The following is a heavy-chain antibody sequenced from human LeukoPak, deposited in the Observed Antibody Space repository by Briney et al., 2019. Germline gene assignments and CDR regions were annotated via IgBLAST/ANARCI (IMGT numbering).Heavy chain of an antibody. J-gene: IGHJ6*02. D-gene: IGHD2-15*01. CDR3: ARDRVAAPHYYYYGMDV. CDR2: IYYSGST. CDR1: GGSIGSYY. Sequence: PSETLSLTCTVSGGSIGSYYWSWIRQPPGKGLEWIGYIYYSGSTNYNPSLKSRVTISVDTSKNQFSLKLSSVTAADTAVYYCARDRVAAPHYYYYGMDVWGQGTTVTVSS. V-gene: IGHV4-59*01.